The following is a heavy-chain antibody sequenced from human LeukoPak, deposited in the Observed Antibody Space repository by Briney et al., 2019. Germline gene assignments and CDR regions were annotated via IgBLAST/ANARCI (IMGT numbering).Heavy chain of an antibody. CDR1: GFTFSSYS. V-gene: IGHV3-74*01. Sequence: PGGSLRLSCAASGFTFSSYSMHWVRQAPGKGLMWVSRLKSDGSSTGYADSVKGRFTISRDNAKNTLYLQMNSLRAEDTAVYYCAKVFSFEYYGMDVWGQGTTVTVSS. D-gene: IGHD3-9*01. CDR2: LKSDGSST. J-gene: IGHJ6*02. CDR3: AKVFSFEYYGMDV.